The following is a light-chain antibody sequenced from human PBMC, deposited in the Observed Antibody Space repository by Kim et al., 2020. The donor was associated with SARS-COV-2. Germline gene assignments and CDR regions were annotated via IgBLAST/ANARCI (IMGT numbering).Light chain of an antibody. CDR1: QSVSSN. Sequence: VSPGESAPLSCRSSQSVSSNLAGYPHTPNRALRLHICGASTRATGIPARFSGSGSGTEFPLPLSSLRSGDFGVFYCQQYNNWPRTFGQGTKV. CDR3: QQYNNWPRT. J-gene: IGKJ1*01. V-gene: IGKV3-15*01. CDR2: GAS.